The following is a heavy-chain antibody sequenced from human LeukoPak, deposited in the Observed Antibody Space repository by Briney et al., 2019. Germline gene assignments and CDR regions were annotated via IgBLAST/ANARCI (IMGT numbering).Heavy chain of an antibody. CDR1: GYTFSGYY. CDR3: ARSGITTIPNFDY. CDR2: INPNSGAT. V-gene: IGHV1-2*02. Sequence: ASVEVSCKASGYTFSGYYIHWVRQAPGQGLEWMGWINPNSGATNNAQKFQGRVTVNRDRSISTVYMDLNKLRSDDTAVYYCARSGITTIPNFDYWGQGSLVTVSS. D-gene: IGHD5-12*01. J-gene: IGHJ4*02.